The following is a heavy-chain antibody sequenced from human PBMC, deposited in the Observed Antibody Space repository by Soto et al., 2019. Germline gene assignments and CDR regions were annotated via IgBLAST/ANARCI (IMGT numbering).Heavy chain of an antibody. V-gene: IGHV4-4*02. CDR1: GGSISSGYW. J-gene: IGHJ4*02. D-gene: IGHD6-6*01. CDR2: IYYSGST. CDR3: AGFRSSRSGFDY. Sequence: SETLSLTCAVSGGSISSGYWWSWVRQSPGKGLEWIGEIYYSGSTNYNTSLKSRVTISVDKSKNQFSLKVSSVTAADTAMYYCAGFRSSRSGFDYWGQGTLVTVSS.